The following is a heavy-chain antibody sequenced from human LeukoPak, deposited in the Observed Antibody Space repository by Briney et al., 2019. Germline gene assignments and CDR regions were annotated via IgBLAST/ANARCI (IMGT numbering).Heavy chain of an antibody. J-gene: IGHJ3*01. D-gene: IGHD3-3*01. CDR2: IYHSGST. CDR3: ARVNDFWSGNNAFDL. V-gene: IGHV4-30-2*01. Sequence: KTSETLSLTCTVSGGSISSDNYYWSWIRQPPGKGLEWIGYIYHSGSTYYNPSLKSRVTILVDRSKNQFSLKLHSVTAADTAVYYCARVNDFWSGNNAFDLWGQGTMVTVSS. CDR1: GGSISSDNYY.